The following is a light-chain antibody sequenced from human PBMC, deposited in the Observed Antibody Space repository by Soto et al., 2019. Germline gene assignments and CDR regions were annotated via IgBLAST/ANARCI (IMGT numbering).Light chain of an antibody. CDR1: QSVSSN. V-gene: IGKV3-15*01. J-gene: IGKJ2*01. CDR2: GAS. Sequence: EIVMTQSPATLSVSPRERATLSCRASQSVSSNLAWYQQKPGQAPRLLIYGASTRATGIPARFSGSGSGTEFTLTISSLQSEDFAVYYCQQYNNWPPSMYTFGQGTKLEIK. CDR3: QQYNNWPPSMYT.